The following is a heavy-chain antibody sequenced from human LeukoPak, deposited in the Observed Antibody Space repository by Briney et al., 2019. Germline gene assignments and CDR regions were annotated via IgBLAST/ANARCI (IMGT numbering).Heavy chain of an antibody. CDR1: GFTFSSYA. Sequence: GGSLRLSCAASGFTFSSYAMSWVRQAPGKGLEWVSAISGTGGSTYYADSVKGRFTISRDNSKNTLYLQMNSLRAEDTAVYYCARDQGNYDSSGPNWGQGTLVTVSS. J-gene: IGHJ4*02. D-gene: IGHD3-22*01. V-gene: IGHV3-23*01. CDR2: ISGTGGST. CDR3: ARDQGNYDSSGPN.